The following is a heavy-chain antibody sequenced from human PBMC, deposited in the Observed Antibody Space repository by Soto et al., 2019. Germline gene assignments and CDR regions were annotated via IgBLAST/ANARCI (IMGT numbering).Heavy chain of an antibody. V-gene: IGHV1-46*01. CDR2: INPSGGST. D-gene: IGHD5-12*01. CDR1: GYTFTSYY. J-gene: IGHJ4*02. Sequence: GASVKVSCKASGYTFTSYYMHWVRQAPGQGLEWMGIINPSGGSTSYAQKFQGRVTMTTDTSTSTAYMELRSLRSDDTAVCYCARVRMEMATNGYYFDYWGQGTLVTVSS. CDR3: ARVRMEMATNGYYFDY.